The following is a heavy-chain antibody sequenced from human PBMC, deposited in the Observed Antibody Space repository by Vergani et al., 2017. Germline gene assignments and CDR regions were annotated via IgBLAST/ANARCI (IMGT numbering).Heavy chain of an antibody. CDR2: ISSSSSYI. D-gene: IGHD2-2*02. J-gene: IGHJ4*02. V-gene: IGHV3-48*03. CDR1: GFTFSSYE. Sequence: EVQLVESGGGLVQPGGSLRLSCAASGFTFSSYEMNWVRQAPGKGLEWVSSISSSSSYIYYADSVKGRFTISRDNAKNSLYLQMNSLRAEDTAVYYCARDKLAVPAAIDYWGQGTLVTVSS. CDR3: ARDKLAVPAAIDY.